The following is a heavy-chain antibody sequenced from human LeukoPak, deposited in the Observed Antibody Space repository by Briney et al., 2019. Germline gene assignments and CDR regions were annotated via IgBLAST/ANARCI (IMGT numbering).Heavy chain of an antibody. D-gene: IGHD3-22*01. Sequence: ASVKVSCKASGGTFSSYAISWVRQAPGQGLEWMGGINPNSGGTNYAQKFQGRVTMTRDTSISTAYMELSRLRSGDTAVYYCARGGDYYYSNGYYDDAFDIWGQGTMVTVSS. CDR2: INPNSGGT. CDR3: ARGGDYYYSNGYYDDAFDI. V-gene: IGHV1-2*02. CDR1: GGTFSSYA. J-gene: IGHJ3*02.